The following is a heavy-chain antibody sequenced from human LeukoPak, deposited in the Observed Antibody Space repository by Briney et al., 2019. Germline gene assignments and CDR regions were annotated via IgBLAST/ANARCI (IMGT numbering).Heavy chain of an antibody. J-gene: IGHJ4*02. CDR1: GFSFDDFA. V-gene: IGHV3-49*03. CDR3: SRGGGSGRYYFDY. CDR2: IRSKAYGGTT. D-gene: IGHD6-19*01. Sequence: GGSLRLSCIVSGFSFDDFAVSWLRQAPGEGLEWVGFIRSKAYGGTTEYAASVKGRVTISREDSKSIAYLQMNSLKTEDTAMYYCSRGGGSGRYYFDYWGQETLVTVSA.